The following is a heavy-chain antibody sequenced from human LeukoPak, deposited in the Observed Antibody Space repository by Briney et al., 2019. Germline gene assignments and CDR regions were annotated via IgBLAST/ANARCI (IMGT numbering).Heavy chain of an antibody. CDR1: GYTFTSYG. V-gene: IGHV1-18*01. CDR3: ARGLTNWGYDAFDI. CDR2: ISAYNGNT. Sequence: GASVKVSCKASGYTFTSYGISWVRQAPGQGLEWMGWISAYNGNTNFAQKLQGRVTMTTDSSTGTAYMELRSLRSDDTAVYYCARGLTNWGYDAFDIWGQGTMVTVSS. J-gene: IGHJ3*02. D-gene: IGHD7-27*01.